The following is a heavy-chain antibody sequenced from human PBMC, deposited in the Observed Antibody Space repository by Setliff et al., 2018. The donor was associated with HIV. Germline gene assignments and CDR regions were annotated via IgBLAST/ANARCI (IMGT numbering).Heavy chain of an antibody. D-gene: IGHD1-7*01. J-gene: IGHJ6*03. CDR3: ARNSKNRNYPVEYYDYYMDV. V-gene: IGHV4-31*03. CDR2: IHYSGST. Sequence: SETLSLTCTVSGGSISSGGYYWSWIRQHPGKGLEWIWYIHYSGSTYFNPSLKSRVTISLDTSKNQFSLKVSSMTAADTAVYYCARNSKNRNYPVEYYDYYMDVWGTGTTVTVSS. CDR1: GGSISSGGYY.